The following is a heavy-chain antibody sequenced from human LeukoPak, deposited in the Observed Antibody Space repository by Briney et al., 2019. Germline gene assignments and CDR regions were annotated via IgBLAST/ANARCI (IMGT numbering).Heavy chain of an antibody. V-gene: IGHV1-46*01. D-gene: IGHD5-18*01. Sequence: ASVKVSCKASGYTFTNYYMHWVRQAPGQGLEWMGIINPSGGGTTYVQRFQGGVTMTRDTSTSTLYMELSSLTSEDTAVYYCASGGYVDTSMVTYFDYWGQGTLVTVSS. J-gene: IGHJ4*02. CDR3: ASGGYVDTSMVTYFDY. CDR2: INPSGGGT. CDR1: GYTFTNYY.